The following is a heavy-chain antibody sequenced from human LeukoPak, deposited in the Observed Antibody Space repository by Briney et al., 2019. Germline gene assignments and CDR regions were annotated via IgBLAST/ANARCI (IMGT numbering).Heavy chain of an antibody. J-gene: IGHJ5*02. CDR3: ARSSLRGVRYNWFDP. CDR1: GYTFTSYD. CDR2: MNPNSGNT. V-gene: IGHV1-8*03. D-gene: IGHD3-10*01. Sequence: ASVKVSCKASGYTFTSYDINWVRQATGRGLEWMGWMNPNSGNTGYAQKFQGRVTITRNTSISTAYMELSSLRSEDTAVYYCARSSLRGVRYNWFDPWGQGTLVTVSS.